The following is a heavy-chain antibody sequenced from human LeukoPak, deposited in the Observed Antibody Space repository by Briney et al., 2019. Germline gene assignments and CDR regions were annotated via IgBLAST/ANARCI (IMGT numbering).Heavy chain of an antibody. CDR3: PRGLGEGYPDH. CDR1: GGSFSGFY. V-gene: IGHV4-34*01. J-gene: IGHJ4*02. D-gene: IGHD5-12*01. Sequence: SETLSLTCAVHGGSFSGFYWTWMRQPPGKGPEWIGEIFPGGRINYNPSLQSRVTISGDTYKNQFSLKVSSVTAADTAVYYCPRGLGEGYPDHWGQGTVVTVSP. CDR2: IFPGGRI.